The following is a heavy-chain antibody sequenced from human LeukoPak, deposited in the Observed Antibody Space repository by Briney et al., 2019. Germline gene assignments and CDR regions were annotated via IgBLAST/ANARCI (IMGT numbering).Heavy chain of an antibody. CDR1: GGTFSSYA. J-gene: IGHJ5*02. CDR2: IIPILGIA. D-gene: IGHD3-3*01. CDR3: ASDNYDFWSGYYTPPNWFDP. Sequence: ASVKVSFKASGGTFSSYAISWVRQAPGQGREWMGRIIPILGIANYAQKFQGRVTITADKSTSTAYMELSSLRSEDTAVYYCASDNYDFWSGYYTPPNWFDPWGQGTLVTVSS. V-gene: IGHV1-69*04.